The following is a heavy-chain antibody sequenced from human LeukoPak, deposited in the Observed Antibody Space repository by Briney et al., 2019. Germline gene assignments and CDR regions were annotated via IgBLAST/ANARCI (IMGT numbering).Heavy chain of an antibody. J-gene: IGHJ4*02. V-gene: IGHV3-30*02. CDR3: AGEGQQDYYGSEGFDY. D-gene: IGHD3-10*01. CDR1: GFTFSSYG. CDR2: IRYDGSNK. Sequence: PGGSLRLSCAASGFTFSSYGMHWVRQAPGKGLEWVAFIRYDGSNKYYADSVKGRFTISRDNSKNTLYLQMNSLRAEDTAVYYCAGEGQQDYYGSEGFDYWGQGTLVTVSS.